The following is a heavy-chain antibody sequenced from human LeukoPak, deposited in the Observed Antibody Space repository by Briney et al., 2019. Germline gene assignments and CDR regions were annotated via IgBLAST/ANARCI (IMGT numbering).Heavy chain of an antibody. J-gene: IGHJ4*02. CDR2: ISWDGGST. CDR3: AKGPLVGATGYFDY. V-gene: IGHV3-43D*04. Sequence: PGGSLRLSCAASGFTFDGYTIHWVRQAPGKGLEWVSLISWDGGSTYYADSVKGRFTISRDNSKDSLYLQMNSLRAEDAALYYCAKGPLVGATGYFDYWGQGTLVTVSS. D-gene: IGHD1-26*01. CDR1: GFTFDGYT.